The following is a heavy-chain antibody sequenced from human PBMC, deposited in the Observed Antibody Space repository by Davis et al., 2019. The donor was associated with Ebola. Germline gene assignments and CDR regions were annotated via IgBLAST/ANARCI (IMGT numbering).Heavy chain of an antibody. CDR1: GFTFDDYA. Sequence: SLKISCAASGFTFDDYAMHWVRQAPGKGLEWVSGISWNSGSIGYADSVKGRFTISRDNAKNSLYLQMNSLRAEDMALYYCAKDISPYETAFDIWGQGTMVTVSS. CDR2: ISWNSGSI. J-gene: IGHJ3*02. V-gene: IGHV3-9*03. CDR3: AKDISPYETAFDI. D-gene: IGHD5-12*01.